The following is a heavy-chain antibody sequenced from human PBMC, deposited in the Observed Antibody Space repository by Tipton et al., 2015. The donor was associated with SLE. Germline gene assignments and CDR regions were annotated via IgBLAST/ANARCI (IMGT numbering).Heavy chain of an antibody. J-gene: IGHJ1*01. CDR2: IYNSGPT. V-gene: IGHV4-31*03. Sequence: TLSLTCTVSGGSVNTGTCYWTWIRQHPGKGPEWIGYIYNSGPTHYNPSLRGRFTISIDTSKNQYFLSLNPVTAADTAVYYCSRDPYVYVSRTSFYWGQGSQVTVSA. CDR3: SRDPYVYVSRTSFY. CDR1: GGSVNTGTCY. D-gene: IGHD2/OR15-2a*01.